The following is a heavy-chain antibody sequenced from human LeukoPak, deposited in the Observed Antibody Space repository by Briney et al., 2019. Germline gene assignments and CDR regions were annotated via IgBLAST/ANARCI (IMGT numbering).Heavy chain of an antibody. J-gene: IGHJ5*02. V-gene: IGHV1-69*05. CDR1: GGTFSSYA. Sequence: ASVKVSCKASGGTFSSYAISWVRQAPGQGLEWMGRITPIFGTANYAQKFQGRVTITTDESTSTAYMELSSLRSEDTAVYYCALDIVATIGQYNWFDPWGQGTLVTVSS. CDR2: ITPIFGTA. CDR3: ALDIVATIGQYNWFDP. D-gene: IGHD5-12*01.